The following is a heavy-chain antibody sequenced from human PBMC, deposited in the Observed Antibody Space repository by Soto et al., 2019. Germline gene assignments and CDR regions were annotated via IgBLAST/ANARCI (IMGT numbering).Heavy chain of an antibody. D-gene: IGHD3-22*01. CDR3: ARSRRYYDTSGYYYSFDY. J-gene: IGHJ4*02. CDR1: GGPFSSYA. CDR2: IIPIFATA. V-gene: IGHV1-69*01. Sequence: QVQLVQSGAEVKKPGSSVKVSCKASGGPFSSYAISWVRQAPGQGLEWMGGIIPIFATANYAQKFQGRVTITADESTSTAYMELSSLTSEDTAVYYCARSRRYYDTSGYYYSFDYWGQGTLVTVTS.